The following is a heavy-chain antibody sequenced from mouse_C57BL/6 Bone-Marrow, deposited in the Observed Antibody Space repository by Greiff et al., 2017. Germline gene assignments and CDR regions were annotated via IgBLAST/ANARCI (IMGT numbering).Heavy chain of an antibody. Sequence: VQLQQPGAELVMPGASVKLSCKASGYTFTSYWMHWVKQRPGQGLEWIGEIDPSDSYTKYNQKFKGKSTLTVDKSSSTAYMQLSSLTSEASAVYYCARSKYGSSYDWYFDVWGTGTTVTVSS. CDR2: IDPSDSYT. V-gene: IGHV1-69*01. D-gene: IGHD1-1*01. J-gene: IGHJ1*03. CDR1: GYTFTSYW. CDR3: ARSKYGSSYDWYFDV.